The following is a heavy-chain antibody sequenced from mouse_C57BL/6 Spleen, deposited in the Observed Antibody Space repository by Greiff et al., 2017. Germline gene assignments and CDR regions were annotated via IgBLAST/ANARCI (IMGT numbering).Heavy chain of an antibody. D-gene: IGHD1-1*01. J-gene: IGHJ2*01. CDR1: GFTFSDYG. Sequence: EVQLQESGGGLVKPGGSLKLSCAASGFTFSDYGMHWVRQAPEKGLEWVAYISSGSSTIYYADTVKGRFTISRDNAKNTLFLQMTSLRSEDTAMYYCARENYYGSSNYFDYWGQGTTLTVSS. CDR2: ISSGSSTI. CDR3: ARENYYGSSNYFDY. V-gene: IGHV5-17*01.